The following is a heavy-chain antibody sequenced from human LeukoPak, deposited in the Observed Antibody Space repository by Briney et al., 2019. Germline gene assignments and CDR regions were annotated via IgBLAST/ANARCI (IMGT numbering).Heavy chain of an antibody. CDR1: GDSFSNHY. V-gene: IGHV4-59*08. D-gene: IGHD5-12*01. Sequence: SETLSLTCTVSGDSFSNHYWTWIRQPPGKGLEWVGYILYSGTTNSNPSLKSRIKISLDTSNNQISLKLTSVTAADTAVYFCARMGGYSGYATHWGQGILVTVSS. CDR2: ILYSGTT. CDR3: ARMGGYSGYATH. J-gene: IGHJ4*02.